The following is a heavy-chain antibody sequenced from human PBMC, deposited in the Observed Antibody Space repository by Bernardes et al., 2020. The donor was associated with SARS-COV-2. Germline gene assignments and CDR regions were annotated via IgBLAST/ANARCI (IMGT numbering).Heavy chain of an antibody. CDR2: IYSGGST. D-gene: IGHD3-22*01. V-gene: IGHV3-53*04. CDR3: ARIVSSGYYNWFDP. CDR1: GFTVSSNY. Sequence: GSLRLSCAASGFTVSSNYMSWVRQAPGKGLEWVSVIYSGGSTYYADSVKGRFTISRHNSKNTLYLQMNSLRAEDTAVYYCARIVSSGYYNWFDPWGQGTLVTVSS. J-gene: IGHJ5*02.